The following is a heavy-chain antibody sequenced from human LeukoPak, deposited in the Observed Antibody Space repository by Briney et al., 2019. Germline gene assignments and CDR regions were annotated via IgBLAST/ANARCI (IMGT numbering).Heavy chain of an antibody. D-gene: IGHD3-22*01. CDR3: ARGRREIVVIITTYSFDY. Sequence: ASVKVSCKSSGYTFTNYDIHWVRQATGQGLEWMGWMNPNSGNTGYAQKFQGRVTMTRNTSISTAYMERSSLRSEDTAVYFCARGRREIVVIITTYSFDYWGQGTLVAVSS. CDR1: GYTFTNYD. CDR2: MNPNSGNT. V-gene: IGHV1-8*01. J-gene: IGHJ4*02.